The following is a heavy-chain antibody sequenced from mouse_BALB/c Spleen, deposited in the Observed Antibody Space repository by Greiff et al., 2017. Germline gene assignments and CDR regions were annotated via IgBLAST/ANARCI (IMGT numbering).Heavy chain of an antibody. Sequence: DVQLVESGGDLVKPGGSLKLSCAASGFTFSSYGMSWVRQTPDKRLEWVATISSGGSYTYYPDSVKGRFTISRDNAKNTLYLQMSSLKSEDTAMYYCARPWEITTATLGYWGQGTTLTVSS. CDR2: ISSGGSYT. V-gene: IGHV5-6*01. CDR1: GFTFSSYG. J-gene: IGHJ2*01. CDR3: ARPWEITTATLGY. D-gene: IGHD1-2*01.